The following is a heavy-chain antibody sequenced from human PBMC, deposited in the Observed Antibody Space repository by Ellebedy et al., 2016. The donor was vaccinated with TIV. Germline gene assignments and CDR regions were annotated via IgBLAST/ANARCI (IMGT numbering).Heavy chain of an antibody. V-gene: IGHV3-21*01. CDR1: GFTFSSFT. J-gene: IGHJ4*02. D-gene: IGHD4-17*01. CDR3: ARDLYGDYSFDY. CDR2: ISSSIVNI. Sequence: PGGSLRLSCAASGFTFSSFTMNWVRQAPGKGLEWVSSISSSIVNIYYADSVKGRFTISRDNAKNSLYLQMSILRAEDTAVYYCARDLYGDYSFDYWGQGTLVTVSS.